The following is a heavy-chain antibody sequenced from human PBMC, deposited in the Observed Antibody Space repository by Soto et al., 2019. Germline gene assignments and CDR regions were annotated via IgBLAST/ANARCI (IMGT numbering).Heavy chain of an antibody. D-gene: IGHD2-2*01. CDR3: ARGYCTTTICDPWFDP. Sequence: GESLKISCTGIGYSFTSYWIGWVRQMPGKGLEWVGIIYPGDSDTRYSPSFQGQVTISADKSITTAYLQWSSLKASDTAMYYCARGYCTTTICDPWFDPWGQGTLVTVSS. V-gene: IGHV5-51*01. J-gene: IGHJ5*02. CDR2: IYPGDSDT. CDR1: GYSFTSYW.